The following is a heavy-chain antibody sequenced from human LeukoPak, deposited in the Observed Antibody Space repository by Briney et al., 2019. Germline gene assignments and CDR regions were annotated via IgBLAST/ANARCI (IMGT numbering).Heavy chain of an antibody. CDR2: ISSSSSTI. J-gene: IGHJ5*02. CDR3: ARVAYGNWFDP. V-gene: IGHV3-48*01. Sequence: GRSLRLSCAASGFTFSSYSMNWVRQAPGKGLEWVSYISSSSSTIYYADSVKGRFTISRDNAKNSLYLQMNSLRAEDTAVYYCARVAYGNWFDPWGQGTLVTVSS. D-gene: IGHD4-17*01. CDR1: GFTFSSYS.